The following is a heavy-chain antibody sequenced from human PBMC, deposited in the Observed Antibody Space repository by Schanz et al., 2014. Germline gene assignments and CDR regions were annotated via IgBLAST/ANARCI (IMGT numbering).Heavy chain of an antibody. CDR2: ISGSGGST. V-gene: IGHV3-23*01. J-gene: IGHJ3*02. Sequence: EVQLLESGGGLVQPGGSLRLSCAASGFTFSSDAMSWVRQAPGKGLEWVTAISGSGGSTYYADSVKGRFTISRDNSKNTLYLQMNSLRAEDTAVYYCAKGRFRELSAFDIWGHGTMVTVS. CDR1: GFTFSSDA. D-gene: IGHD3-10*01. CDR3: AKGRFRELSAFDI.